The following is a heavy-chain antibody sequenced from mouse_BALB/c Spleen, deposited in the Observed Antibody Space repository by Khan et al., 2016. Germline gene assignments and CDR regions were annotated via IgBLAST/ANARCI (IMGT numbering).Heavy chain of an antibody. V-gene: IGHV9-2-1*01. D-gene: IGHD2-12*01. Sequence: QIQLVQSGPELKKPGETIKISCKASGYTFTDYSMHWVKQAPGKGLKWMGWINTETGEPTYADDFKGRFAFSLETSASTVYLQITNLKNEDTATYFGARGGAAFYRSDGGAMDYWGQGTSVTVSS. CDR3: ARGGAAFYRSDGGAMDY. CDR2: INTETGEP. CDR1: GYTFTDYS. J-gene: IGHJ4*01.